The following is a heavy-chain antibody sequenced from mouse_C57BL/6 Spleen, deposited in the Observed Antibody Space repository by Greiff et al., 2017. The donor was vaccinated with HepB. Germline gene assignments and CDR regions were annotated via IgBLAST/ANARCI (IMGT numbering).Heavy chain of an antibody. J-gene: IGHJ2*01. V-gene: IGHV7-3*01. CDR2: IRNKANGYTT. Sequence: EVQLVESGGGLVQPGGSLSLSCAASGFTFTDYYMSWVRQPPGKALEWLGFIRNKANGYTTEYSASVKGRFTISRDNSQSILYLQMNALRAEDSATYYCARYTAQATYYFDYWGQGTTLTVSS. D-gene: IGHD3-2*02. CDR1: GFTFTDYY. CDR3: ARYTAQATYYFDY.